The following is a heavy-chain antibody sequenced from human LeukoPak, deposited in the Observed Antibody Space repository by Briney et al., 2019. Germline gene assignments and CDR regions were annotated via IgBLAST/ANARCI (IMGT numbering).Heavy chain of an antibody. CDR1: GFTFSDHY. J-gene: IGHJ5*02. Sequence: GGSLRLSCAASGFTFSDHYIDWVRQAPGKGLEWVGRSRNKANSYTTQYAASVKGRFTVSRDDSKNSVFLQMNSLKTEDTAVYYCARQQLDYGDYCWFDPWGQGTLVTVSS. CDR3: ARQQLDYGDYCWFDP. CDR2: SRNKANSYTT. D-gene: IGHD4-17*01. V-gene: IGHV3-72*01.